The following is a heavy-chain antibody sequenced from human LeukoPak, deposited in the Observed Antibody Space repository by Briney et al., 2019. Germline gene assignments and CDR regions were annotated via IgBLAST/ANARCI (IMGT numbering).Heavy chain of an antibody. Sequence: PGGSLRLSCAASGFTVSSNYMSWVRQAPGKGLEWVSVIYSGGSTYYADSVKGRFTISRDNSKNTLYLQMNSLRAEDTAVYYCARVHYDSRGYYEGRSFWFDPWGQGTLVTVSS. CDR2: IYSGGST. CDR1: GFTVSSNY. V-gene: IGHV3-66*01. CDR3: ARVHYDSRGYYEGRSFWFDP. D-gene: IGHD3-22*01. J-gene: IGHJ5*02.